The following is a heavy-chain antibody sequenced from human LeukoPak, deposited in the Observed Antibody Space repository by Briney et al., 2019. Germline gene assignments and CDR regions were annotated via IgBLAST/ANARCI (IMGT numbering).Heavy chain of an antibody. J-gene: IGHJ4*02. Sequence: PGGSLRLSCAASVFTFSSYAMIWVRQAPGKGLEWVPTTSGSGGSSYYADSVKGRFTISRDNSKNTLYLQMNSLRAEDTAVYYCAKAGYSYGIPFFDYWGQGTLVTASS. CDR3: AKAGYSYGIPFFDY. CDR1: VFTFSSYA. CDR2: TSGSGGSS. V-gene: IGHV3-23*01. D-gene: IGHD5-18*01.